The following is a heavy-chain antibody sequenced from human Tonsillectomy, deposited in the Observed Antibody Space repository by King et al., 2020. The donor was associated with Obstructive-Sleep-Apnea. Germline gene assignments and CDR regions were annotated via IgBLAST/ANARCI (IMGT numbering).Heavy chain of an antibody. D-gene: IGHD6-19*01. CDR3: AKSFSSGWYVPFDF. V-gene: IGHV3-9*01. CDR2: ISWNSGSI. Sequence: VQLVESGGALVQPGRSLRLSCAASGFNFVDYGRHWFRQAAGEGQEWVSGISWNSGSIGHESYLKGRFTISRANAKKSLYLQMDSLRPEDTALYYCAKSFSSGWYVPFDFWGQGTLVTVSS. J-gene: IGHJ4*02. CDR1: GFNFVDYG.